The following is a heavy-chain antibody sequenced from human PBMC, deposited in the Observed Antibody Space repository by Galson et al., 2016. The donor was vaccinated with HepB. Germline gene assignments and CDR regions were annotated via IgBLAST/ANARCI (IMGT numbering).Heavy chain of an antibody. CDR1: GLSFTNHW. D-gene: IGHD2-15*01. V-gene: IGHV3-7*01. CDR2: IRQDGNEK. CDR3: ARDSGYCSGGSCYGDAFDV. Sequence: SLRLSCAASGLSFTNHWMTWVRQAPGKGLEWVANIRQDGNEKYHAEFVKGRFTISRDNAKNSLYLQMSGLRPEDTAVYYCARDSGYCSGGSCYGDAFDVWGQGAMVTVSS. J-gene: IGHJ3*01.